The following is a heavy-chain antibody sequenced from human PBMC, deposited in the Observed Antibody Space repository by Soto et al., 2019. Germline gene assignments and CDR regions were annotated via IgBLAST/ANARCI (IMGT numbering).Heavy chain of an antibody. V-gene: IGHV3-23*01. Sequence: SGGSLRLSCAASGFTFSSYAMSWVRQAPGKGLEWVSAISGSGGSTYYADSVKGRFTISRDNSKNTLYLQMNSLRAEDTAVYYCAKGSYYYDSSGYYLFDYWGQGTLVTVSS. CDR3: AKGSYYYDSSGYYLFDY. CDR1: GFTFSSYA. CDR2: ISGSGGST. D-gene: IGHD3-22*01. J-gene: IGHJ4*02.